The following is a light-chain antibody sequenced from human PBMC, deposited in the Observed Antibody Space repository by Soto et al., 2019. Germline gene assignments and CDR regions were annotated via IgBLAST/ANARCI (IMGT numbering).Light chain of an antibody. Sequence: DIQMTQSPSTLSASVGDRVTITCRASQSISSWLAWYQQKPGKAPKLLIYDASSLESGVPSRFSGSGSGTEFTLTISSLQPDDFATYYCQQYNSYSQTFGQGTKVKSN. CDR2: DAS. CDR1: QSISSW. V-gene: IGKV1-5*01. J-gene: IGKJ1*01. CDR3: QQYNSYSQT.